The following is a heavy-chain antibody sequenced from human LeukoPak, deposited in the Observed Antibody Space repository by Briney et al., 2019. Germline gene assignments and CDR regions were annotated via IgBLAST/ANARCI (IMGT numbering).Heavy chain of an antibody. CDR2: IRSKAYGGTT. CDR3: TREKYSSGWYLGWFDP. D-gene: IGHD6-19*01. J-gene: IGHJ5*02. CDR1: GFTFGDYA. V-gene: IGHV3-49*04. Sequence: GGSLRLSCTASGFTFGDYAMSWVRQAPGKGLEWVGFIRSKAYGGTTEYAASVKGRFTISRDDSKSIAYLQMNSLKTEDTAVYYCTREKYSSGWYLGWFDPWGQGTLVTVSS.